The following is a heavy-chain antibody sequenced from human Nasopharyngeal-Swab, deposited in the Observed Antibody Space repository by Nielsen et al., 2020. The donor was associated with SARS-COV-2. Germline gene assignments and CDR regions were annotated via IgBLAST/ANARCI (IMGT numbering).Heavy chain of an antibody. J-gene: IGHJ6*03. CDR3: ARDPTVTTDYYYYYYMDV. D-gene: IGHD4-17*01. Sequence: WVRQAPGRRLAWMGWINAGNGNTKYSQKFQGRVTITRDTSASTAYMELSSLRSEDTAVYYCARDPTVTTDYYYYYYMDVWGKGTTVTVSS. CDR2: INAGNGNT. V-gene: IGHV1-3*01.